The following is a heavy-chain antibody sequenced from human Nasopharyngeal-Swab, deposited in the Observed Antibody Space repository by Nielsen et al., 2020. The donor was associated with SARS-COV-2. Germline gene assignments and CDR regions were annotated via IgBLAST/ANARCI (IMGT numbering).Heavy chain of an antibody. D-gene: IGHD3-22*01. CDR3: AREDYYDSSGYPPYYYYGMDV. J-gene: IGHJ6*02. V-gene: IGHV1-46*01. Sequence: WVRQAPGQGPEWMGIINPSGGSTSYAQKFQGRVTMTRDTSTSTVYMELSSLRSEDTAVYYCAREDYYDSSGYPPYYYYGMDVWGQGTTVTVSS. CDR2: INPSGGST.